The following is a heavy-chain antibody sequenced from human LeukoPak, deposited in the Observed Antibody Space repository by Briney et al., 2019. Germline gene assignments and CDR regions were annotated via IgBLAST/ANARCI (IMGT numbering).Heavy chain of an antibody. D-gene: IGHD6-13*01. Sequence: SETLSLTCAVSGDSFSSHYWTWIRQSPGTGLEWIGYIYYSGSTNYNPSLKSRVTISVDTSKNQFSLKLSSVTAADTAVYYCARSHSSTAKSFDYWGQGTLVTVSS. J-gene: IGHJ4*02. V-gene: IGHV4-59*11. CDR2: IYYSGST. CDR1: GDSFSSHY. CDR3: ARSHSSTAKSFDY.